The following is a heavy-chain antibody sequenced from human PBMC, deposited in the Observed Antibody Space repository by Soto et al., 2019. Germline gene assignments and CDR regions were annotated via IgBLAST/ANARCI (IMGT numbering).Heavy chain of an antibody. V-gene: IGHV3-7*05. D-gene: IGHD2-8*01. J-gene: IGHJ3*02. Sequence: EAQLVESGGGLVQPGGSLRLSCEASGFSLGSYWMTWVRQAPGKGLXWVANIKKDGSRTSYLDSVRGRFTISRDNVGNSLSLQMDSLRAEDTGLYFCARDVSPGTSTLYLDAFDIWGQGTMVTVSS. CDR2: IKKDGSRT. CDR3: ARDVSPGTSTLYLDAFDI. CDR1: GFSLGSYW.